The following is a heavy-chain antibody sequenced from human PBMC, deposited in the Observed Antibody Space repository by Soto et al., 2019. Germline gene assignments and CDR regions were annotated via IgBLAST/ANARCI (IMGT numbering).Heavy chain of an antibody. Sequence: SETLSLTCAVYGGSFSGYYWSWIRQPPGKGLEWIGEINHSGSTNYNPSLKSRVTISVDTSKNQFSLKLSSVTAADTAVYYCAGLTSNIVVVPAAVKDYYYYDMDVWGQGTTVTVSS. CDR1: GGSFSGYY. CDR3: AGLTSNIVVVPAAVKDYYYYDMDV. V-gene: IGHV4-34*01. D-gene: IGHD2-2*01. CDR2: INHSGST. J-gene: IGHJ6*02.